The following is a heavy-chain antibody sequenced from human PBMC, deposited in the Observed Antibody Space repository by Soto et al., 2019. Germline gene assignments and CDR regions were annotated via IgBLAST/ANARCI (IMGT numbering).Heavy chain of an antibody. V-gene: IGHV4-59*01. J-gene: IGHJ4*02. D-gene: IGHD6-19*01. CDR2: IYYSGST. CDR3: AASSGGLFDY. CDR1: GGSISSYY. Sequence: QVQLQESGPGLVKPSETLALTCTVSGGSISSYYWSWIRQPPGKGLGYIGYIYYSGSTNYNPSLKRRVTISVDTSNNQCSLKLSSVTAADTAVYYCAASSGGLFDYWGQGTLVTVSS.